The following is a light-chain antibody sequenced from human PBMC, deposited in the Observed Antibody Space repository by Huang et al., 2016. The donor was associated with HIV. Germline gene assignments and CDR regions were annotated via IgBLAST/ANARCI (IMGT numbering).Light chain of an antibody. CDR3: QQSYSTPRYT. J-gene: IGKJ2*01. CDR2: AAS. CDR1: QSISSY. Sequence: DIQMTQSPSSLSASVGDRVTITCRASQSISSYLNWYQQKPGKAPKLLIYAASSLQSAVPSRFSCSGSGTDFTLTISSLQPEDFATYYCQQSYSTPRYTFGQGTKLEIK. V-gene: IGKV1-39*01.